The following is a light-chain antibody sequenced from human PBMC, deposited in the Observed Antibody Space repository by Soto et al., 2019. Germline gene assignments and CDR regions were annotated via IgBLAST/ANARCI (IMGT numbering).Light chain of an antibody. V-gene: IGKV3-15*01. CDR1: QSMGSN. CDR3: QQYSTHST. Sequence: IVMTQSPATMSVSAGERATLSCRASQSMGSNVAWYQQKPGQAPRLLIYGASTRATGIPARFIGSGSGTEFPLTIRSMKPVFFATYYCQQYSTHSTFGQGTRLEIK. J-gene: IGKJ5*01. CDR2: GAS.